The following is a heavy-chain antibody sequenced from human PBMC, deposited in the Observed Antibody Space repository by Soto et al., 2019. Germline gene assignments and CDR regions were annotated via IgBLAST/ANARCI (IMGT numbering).Heavy chain of an antibody. CDR2: IYYSGST. CDR3: ARSRYSGYDSLDY. Sequence: SETLSLTCTVSGGSISSGGYYWSWIRQHPGKGLEWIGYIYYSGSTYYNPSLKSRVTISVDTSKNQFSLKLSSVTAADTAVYYCARSRYSGYDSLDYWGQGTLVTVSS. V-gene: IGHV4-31*03. CDR1: GGSISSGGYY. D-gene: IGHD5-12*01. J-gene: IGHJ4*02.